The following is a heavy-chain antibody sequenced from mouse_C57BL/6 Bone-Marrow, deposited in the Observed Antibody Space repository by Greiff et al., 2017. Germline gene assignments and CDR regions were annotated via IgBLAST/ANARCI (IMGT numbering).Heavy chain of an antibody. CDR3: ARGDYDAFAY. D-gene: IGHD2-4*01. CDR2: IDPSDSYT. J-gene: IGHJ3*01. CDR1: GYTFTSYW. V-gene: IGHV1-69*01. Sequence: QVQLQQSGAELVMPGASVKLSCKASGYTFTSYWMHWVKQRPGQGLEWIGEIDPSDSYTNYNQKFKGKSTLTVDKSSSTAYMQLSSLTSEDSAVDYCARGDYDAFAYWGQGTLVTVSA.